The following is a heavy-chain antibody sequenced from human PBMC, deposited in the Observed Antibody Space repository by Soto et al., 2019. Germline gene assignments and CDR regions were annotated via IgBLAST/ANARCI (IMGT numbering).Heavy chain of an antibody. V-gene: IGHV4-4*02. Sequence: KTSETLSLTCAVSGGSISSSNWWSWVRQPPGKGLEWIGEIYHSGSTNYNPSLKSRVTISVDKSKNQFSLKLSSVTAADTAVYYCARGSGTMIVVVINAFDIWGQGTMVTVSS. CDR1: GGSISSSNW. J-gene: IGHJ3*02. D-gene: IGHD3-22*01. CDR3: ARGSGTMIVVVINAFDI. CDR2: IYHSGST.